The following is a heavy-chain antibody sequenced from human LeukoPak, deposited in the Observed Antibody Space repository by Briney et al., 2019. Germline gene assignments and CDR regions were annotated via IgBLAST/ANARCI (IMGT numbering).Heavy chain of an antibody. CDR2: IYPGDSDT. CDR3: ARIAEVVDGYSYGYYFDY. Sequence: GESLKISCKGSGYSFTSYWIGWVRQMPGKGLEWMGIIYPGDSDTRYSPSFQGQVTISADKSISTAYLQWSSLKASDTAMYYCARIAEVVDGYSYGYYFDYWGQGTLVTVSS. D-gene: IGHD5-18*01. J-gene: IGHJ4*02. CDR1: GYSFTSYW. V-gene: IGHV5-51*01.